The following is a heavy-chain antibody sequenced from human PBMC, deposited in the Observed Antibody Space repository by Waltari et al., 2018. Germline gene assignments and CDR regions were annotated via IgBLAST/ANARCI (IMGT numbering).Heavy chain of an antibody. V-gene: IGHV4-38-2*01. CDR3: ARHVLSAAAAGTFDY. D-gene: IGHD6-13*01. Sequence: QVQLQESGPGLVNPSETLSLTCAVSGSSISSGYYWGWIRQPPGKGLGWIGSIYHSGSTDYNPSLKSRVTISVDTSKNQFSRKLSSVTAADTAVYYCARHVLSAAAAGTFDYWGQGTLVTVSS. CDR1: GSSISSGYY. CDR2: IYHSGST. J-gene: IGHJ4*02.